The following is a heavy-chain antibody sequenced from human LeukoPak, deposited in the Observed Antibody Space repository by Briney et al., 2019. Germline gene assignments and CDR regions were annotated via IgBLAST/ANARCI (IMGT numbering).Heavy chain of an antibody. CDR3: AKRRSYYDFWSGYYPFDY. CDR2: ISGSGGST. Sequence: GGSLRLSCAASGFTFSSYAMSWVRQAPGKGLEWVSAISGSGGSTYYADSVKGRFTISRDNSKNTLYLQMNSLRAEDTAVYYCAKRRSYYDFWSGYYPFDYWGQGTLVTVSS. D-gene: IGHD3-3*01. V-gene: IGHV3-23*01. CDR1: GFTFSSYA. J-gene: IGHJ4*02.